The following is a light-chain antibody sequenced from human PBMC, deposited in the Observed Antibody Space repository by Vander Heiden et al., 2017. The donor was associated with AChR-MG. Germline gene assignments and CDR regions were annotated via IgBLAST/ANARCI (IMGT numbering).Light chain of an antibody. Sequence: EIVLTQSPGTVSLSPGQRATPSCRASQSVSSSYLAWYQQKPGQAPRLLIYGASSRATGIPDRFSGSGSGTDFTLTISRLEPEDFAVYYCQQYGSSPGVTFGPGTKVDIK. J-gene: IGKJ3*01. V-gene: IGKV3-20*01. CDR3: QQYGSSPGVT. CDR1: QSVSSSY. CDR2: GAS.